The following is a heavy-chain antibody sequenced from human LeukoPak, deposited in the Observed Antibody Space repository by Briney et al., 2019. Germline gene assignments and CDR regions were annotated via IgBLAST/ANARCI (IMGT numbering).Heavy chain of an antibody. J-gene: IGHJ6*03. Sequence: GGSLRLSCAASGFTFSSYSTNWVRQAPGKGLEWVSSISSSSSYIYYADSVKGRFTISRDNAKNSLYLQMNSLRAEDTAVYYCARDLSGTDAYYYYYMDVWGKGTTVTVSS. D-gene: IGHD1-26*01. CDR3: ARDLSGTDAYYYYYMDV. CDR1: GFTFSSYS. V-gene: IGHV3-21*01. CDR2: ISSSSSYI.